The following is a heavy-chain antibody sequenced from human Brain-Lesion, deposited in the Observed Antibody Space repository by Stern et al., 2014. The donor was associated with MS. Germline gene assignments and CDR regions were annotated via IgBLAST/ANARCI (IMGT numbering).Heavy chain of an antibody. CDR1: GGTFSSYT. D-gene: IGHD1-14*01. V-gene: IGHV1-69*02. J-gene: IGHJ6*02. Sequence: DQLVESGAELKKPGSSVKVSCKASGGTFSSYTVSWVRQAPGQGIEWMGKIIPILGVANYAPKFQGRVTITADKFTGTAYMEVTSLRSEYTAIYYCTTSPYGLDAWGQGTTVTVSS. CDR2: IIPILGVA. CDR3: TTSPYGLDA.